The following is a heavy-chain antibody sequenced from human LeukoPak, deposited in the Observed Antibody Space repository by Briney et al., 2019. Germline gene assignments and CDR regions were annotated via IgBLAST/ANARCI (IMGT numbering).Heavy chain of an antibody. J-gene: IGHJ4*02. CDR3: ATDPSVLILRYFDWLNY. CDR1: GYTLTELS. D-gene: IGHD3-9*01. V-gene: IGHV1-24*01. Sequence: ASVKVSCKVSGYTLTELSMHWVRQAPGKGLEWMGGFDSEDGETIYAQKFQGRVTMTEDTSTDTAYMELSSLRSEDTAVYYCATDPSVLILRYFDWLNYWGQGTLVTVSS. CDR2: FDSEDGET.